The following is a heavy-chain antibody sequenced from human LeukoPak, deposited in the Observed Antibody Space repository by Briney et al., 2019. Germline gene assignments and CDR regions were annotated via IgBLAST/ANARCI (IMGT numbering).Heavy chain of an antibody. D-gene: IGHD5-12*01. CDR2: INPNSGGT. Sequence: ASVKVSCKASGYTFTGYYMHWVRQAPGQGLEWMGWINPNSGGTNYAQKFQGWVTMTRDTSISTAYMELSRLRSDDTAVYYCARESGGYDSAFGYWGQGTLVTVSS. J-gene: IGHJ4*02. CDR1: GYTFTGYY. CDR3: ARESGGYDSAFGY. V-gene: IGHV1-2*04.